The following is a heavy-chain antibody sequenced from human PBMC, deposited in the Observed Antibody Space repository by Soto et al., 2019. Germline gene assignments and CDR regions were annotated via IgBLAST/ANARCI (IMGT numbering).Heavy chain of an antibody. J-gene: IGHJ5*02. CDR2: ISAYNCNT. CDR1: GYTFTSYV. V-gene: IGHV1-18*01. D-gene: IGHD6-6*01. CDR3: ARGGRIASIAPRVLVSWFDP. Sequence: VKVSCPGSGYTFTSYVVIWVRQAPAQGLQWMGWISAYNCNTNYAQKLQGRVTMTTDTSTSTAYMELRSLRSDDTAVYYCARGGRIASIAPRVLVSWFDPWGHGTLVTVS.